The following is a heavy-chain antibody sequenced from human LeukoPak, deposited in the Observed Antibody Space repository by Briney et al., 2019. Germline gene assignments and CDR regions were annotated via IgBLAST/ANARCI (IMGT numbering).Heavy chain of an antibody. CDR1: GFSLSTSGVG. CDR2: IYWDNDR. J-gene: IGHJ4*02. CDR3: AHRRYRSGSWDFGDFDY. Sequence: NVSGPTLVKPTQTLTLTCTFSGFSLSTSGVGVGWIRQPPGEALEWLAVIYWDNDRRYSPSLKSRLTITKDTSKNQVIITLTSMDPEDTATYYCAHRRYRSGSWDFGDFDYWGLGTLVTVSS. V-gene: IGHV2-5*02. D-gene: IGHD3-10*01.